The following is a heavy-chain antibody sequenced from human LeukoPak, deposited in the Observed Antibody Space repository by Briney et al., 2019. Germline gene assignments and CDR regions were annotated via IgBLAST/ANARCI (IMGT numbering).Heavy chain of an antibody. CDR2: IYYSGST. CDR3: AKNNDSDRSFDP. Sequence: SETLSLTCTVSGGSISSSSYYWGWIRQPPGKGLEWIGSIYYSGSTYYNPSLKSRVTISIDTSKNQFSLKLSSVTAADTAVYYCAKNNDSDRSFDPWGQGTLVTVSS. CDR1: GGSISSSSYY. V-gene: IGHV4-39*07. D-gene: IGHD3-16*02. J-gene: IGHJ5*02.